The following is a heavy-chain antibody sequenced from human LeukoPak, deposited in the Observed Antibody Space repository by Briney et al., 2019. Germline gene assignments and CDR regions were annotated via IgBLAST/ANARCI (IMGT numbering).Heavy chain of an antibody. D-gene: IGHD5-18*01. J-gene: IGHJ6*03. CDR2: ISAYNGNT. CDR1: GYTFTGYY. V-gene: IGHV1-18*04. CDR3: ASLLVTAGYYYMDV. Sequence: ASVKVSCKASGYTFTGYYMHWVRQAPGQGLEWVGWISAYNGNTNYAQKLQGRVTMTTDTSTSTAYMELRSLRSNDTAVYYCASLLVTAGYYYMDVWGKGTTVTVSS.